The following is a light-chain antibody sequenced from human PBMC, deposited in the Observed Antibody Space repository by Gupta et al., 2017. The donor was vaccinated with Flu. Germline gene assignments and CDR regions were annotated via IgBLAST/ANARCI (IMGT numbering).Light chain of an antibody. V-gene: IGLV1-51*02. J-gene: IGLJ3*02. CDR2: ENN. Sequence: QSVLTLPPSVSAAPGQRVPTSCPGSSFHVGNNYVSWYQPLPGTAPKLLIYENNKRPSGIPDRFSGSKSGTSATLGISGLQTGDEADYCCGTWDSSLIAGVFGGGTKLTVL. CDR1: SFHVGNNY. CDR3: GTWDSSLIAGV.